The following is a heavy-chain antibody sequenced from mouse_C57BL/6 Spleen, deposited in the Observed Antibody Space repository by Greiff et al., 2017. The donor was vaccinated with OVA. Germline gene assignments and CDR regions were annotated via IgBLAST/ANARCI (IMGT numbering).Heavy chain of an antibody. V-gene: IGHV5-4*01. CDR2: ISDGGSYT. CDR3: AREGELEWYVDV. D-gene: IGHD1-3*01. CDR1: GFTFSSYA. Sequence: EVQLVESGGGLVKPGGSLKLSCAASGFTFSSYAMSWVRQTPEKRLEWVATISDGGSYTYYPDNVKGRFTISRDNAKNNLYLQMSHLKSEDTAMYYCAREGELEWYVDVWGTGTTVTVSS. J-gene: IGHJ1*03.